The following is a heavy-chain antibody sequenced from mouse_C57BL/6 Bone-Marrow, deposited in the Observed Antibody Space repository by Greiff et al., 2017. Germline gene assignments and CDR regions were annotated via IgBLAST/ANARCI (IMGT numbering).Heavy chain of an antibody. CDR2: ISDGGSYT. Sequence: DVKLVESGGGLVKPGGSLKLSCAASGFTFSSYAMSWVRQTPEKRLEWVATISDGGSYTYYPDNVKGRFPISRDNAKNNLYLQMSHLKSEDTAMYYCARLRRPRSYFDYWGQGTTLTVSS. J-gene: IGHJ2*01. V-gene: IGHV5-4*03. CDR3: ARLRRPRSYFDY. D-gene: IGHD2-12*01. CDR1: GFTFSSYA.